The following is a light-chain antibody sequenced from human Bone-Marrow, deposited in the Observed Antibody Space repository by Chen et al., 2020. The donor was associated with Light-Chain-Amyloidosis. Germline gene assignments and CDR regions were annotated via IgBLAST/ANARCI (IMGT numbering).Light chain of an antibody. J-gene: IGLJ3*02. CDR1: NIASTS. CDR2: DDS. Sequence: SYVRTQPSSVSVAPGQTATIACGGNNIASTSVHWYQQTPGPAPLLVVYDDSDRPSGIPERVSGSNSGSTATLTISRVEAGDEADYYCQVWDRSSDRPVFGGGTKLPVL. CDR3: QVWDRSSDRPV. V-gene: IGLV3-21*02.